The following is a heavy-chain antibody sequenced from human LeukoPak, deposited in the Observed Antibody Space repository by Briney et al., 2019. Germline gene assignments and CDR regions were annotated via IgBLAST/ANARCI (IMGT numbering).Heavy chain of an antibody. Sequence: ASVKVSCKASGYTFTSYGISWVRQAPGQGLEWMGWISAYNGNTNYAQKLQGRVTMTTDTSTSTAYMELRSLRSDDTAVYYCARGPNYDISTGYPNYYYYYGMDVWGQGTTVTVSS. J-gene: IGHJ6*02. D-gene: IGHD3-9*01. CDR1: GYTFTSYG. CDR3: ARGPNYDISTGYPNYYYYYGMDV. V-gene: IGHV1-18*01. CDR2: ISAYNGNT.